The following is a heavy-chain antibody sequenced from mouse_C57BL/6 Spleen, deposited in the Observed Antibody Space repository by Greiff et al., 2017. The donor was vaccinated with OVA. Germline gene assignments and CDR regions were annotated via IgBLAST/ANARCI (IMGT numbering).Heavy chain of an antibody. CDR3: ARSLYGSSRGTMGMDY. CDR1: GYTFTSYW. Sequence: QVQLKQPGAELVMPGASVKLSCKASGYTFTSYWMHWVKQRPGQGLEWIGEIDPSDSYTNYNQKFKGKSTLTVDKSSSTAYMQLSSLTSEDSAVYYCARSLYGSSRGTMGMDYWGQGTSVTVSS. D-gene: IGHD1-1*01. V-gene: IGHV1-69*01. J-gene: IGHJ4*01. CDR2: IDPSDSYT.